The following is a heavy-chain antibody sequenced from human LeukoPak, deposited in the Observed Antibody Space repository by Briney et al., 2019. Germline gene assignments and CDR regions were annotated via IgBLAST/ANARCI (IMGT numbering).Heavy chain of an antibody. Sequence: SGGSLRLSCVTSGFTFSDYFMNWIRQAPGKGPEWLSFINSDGNNIYYRDSVKGRFTISRDNAKKTLYLEMNNLRAEDTAVYYCAKSYGSGSYYNKGAFDIWGQGTMVTVSS. CDR1: GFTFSDYF. J-gene: IGHJ3*02. V-gene: IGHV3-11*01. D-gene: IGHD3-10*01. CDR2: INSDGNNI. CDR3: AKSYGSGSYYNKGAFDI.